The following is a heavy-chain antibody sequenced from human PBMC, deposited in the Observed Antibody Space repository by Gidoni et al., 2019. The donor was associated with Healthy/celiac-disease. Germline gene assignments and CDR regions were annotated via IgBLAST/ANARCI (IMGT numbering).Heavy chain of an antibody. CDR3: ARHGRRSAADY. D-gene: IGHD6-25*01. CDR1: AASIRSSSYY. CDR2: IYYSGST. V-gene: IGHV4-39*01. J-gene: IGHJ4*02. Sequence: QLQLQESGPGLVKPSEPLSPTCTVSAASIRSSSYYWGWIRQPPGRGLEWIGSIYYSGSTSYNPSLKSRVTISVDTSKNQFSLKLSSVTAADTAVYYCARHGRRSAADYWGQGTLVTVSS.